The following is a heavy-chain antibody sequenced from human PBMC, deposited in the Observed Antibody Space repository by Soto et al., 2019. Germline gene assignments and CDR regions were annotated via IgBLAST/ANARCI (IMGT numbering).Heavy chain of an antibody. CDR3: ARVTMVRGLTWFAP. CDR2: IWYDGSNK. CDR1: GFTFSSYG. D-gene: IGHD3-10*01. J-gene: IGHJ5*02. Sequence: QVQLVESGGGVVQPGRSLRLSCAASGFTFSSYGMHWVRQAPGKGLEWVAVIWYDGSNKYYADSVKGRFTISRDNSKNTLYLKMNSRRAEDTAVDYRARVTMVRGLTWFAPWGQGTLVTVSS. V-gene: IGHV3-33*01.